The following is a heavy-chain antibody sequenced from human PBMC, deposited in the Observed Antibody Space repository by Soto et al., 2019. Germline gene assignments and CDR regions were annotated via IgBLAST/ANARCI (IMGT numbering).Heavy chain of an antibody. Sequence: SETLSLTCTVSGGSISSYYWSWIRQPPGKGLEWIGYIDYSGSTNYNPSLKSRVTISVDTSKNQFSLKLSSVTAADTAVYYCARGGTELFDYWGQGTLVTSPQ. V-gene: IGHV4-59*08. D-gene: IGHD1-7*01. CDR1: GGSISSYY. CDR3: ARGGTELFDY. CDR2: IDYSGST. J-gene: IGHJ4*02.